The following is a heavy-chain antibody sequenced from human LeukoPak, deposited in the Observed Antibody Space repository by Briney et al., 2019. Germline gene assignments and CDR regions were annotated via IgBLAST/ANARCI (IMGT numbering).Heavy chain of an antibody. V-gene: IGHV3-21*01. J-gene: IGHJ4*02. CDR2: ISSSSSYI. Sequence: PGGSLRLSCAASGFTFSSYSMNWVRQAPGKGLEWVSSISSSSSYIYYADSVKGRFTISRDNAKNSLYLQMNSLRAEDTAVYYCARDQGYYYDSSGYFDYWGQGTLVTVPS. CDR1: GFTFSSYS. D-gene: IGHD3-22*01. CDR3: ARDQGYYYDSSGYFDY.